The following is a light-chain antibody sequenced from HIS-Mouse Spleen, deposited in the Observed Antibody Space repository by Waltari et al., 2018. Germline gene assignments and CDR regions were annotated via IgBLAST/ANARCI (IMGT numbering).Light chain of an antibody. Sequence: QSVLTQPPSASGTPAQRVPISCSGRSSDTGRNYVSWYQHLPGTAPKLPISRNNQRPSGVPDRFSGSKSGTSASLAISGLRSEDEADYYCAAWDDSLSGPWVFGGGTKLTVL. J-gene: IGLJ3*02. V-gene: IGLV1-47*01. CDR2: RNN. CDR3: AAWDDSLSGPWV. CDR1: SSDTGRNY.